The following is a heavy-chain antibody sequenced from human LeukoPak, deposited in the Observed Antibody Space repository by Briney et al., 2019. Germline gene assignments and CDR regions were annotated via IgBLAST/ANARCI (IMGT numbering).Heavy chain of an antibody. D-gene: IGHD1-26*01. CDR2: IRYDGSNK. J-gene: IGHJ4*02. CDR3: AKEEIVGANALFDY. CDR1: GFTFSSYG. V-gene: IGHV3-30*02. Sequence: GSLRLSCAASGFTFSSYGMHWVRQAPGKGLEWVAFIRYDGSNKYYADSVKGRFTISRDNSKNTLYLQMNSLRAEDTAVYYCAKEEIVGANALFDYWGQGTLVTVSS.